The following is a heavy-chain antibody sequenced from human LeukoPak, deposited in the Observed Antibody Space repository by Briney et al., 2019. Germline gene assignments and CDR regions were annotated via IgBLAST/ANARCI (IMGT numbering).Heavy chain of an antibody. J-gene: IGHJ6*02. D-gene: IGHD4-17*01. CDR1: GFTFSSYS. Sequence: GGSLRLSCAASGFTFSSYSMNWVRQAPGKGLEWVSYISSSSSTIYYADSVKGRFTISRDNAKNSLYLQMNSLRAEDTAVYYCARDQATVTNYYYGMDVWGQGTTVTVSS. V-gene: IGHV3-48*01. CDR2: ISSSSSTI. CDR3: ARDQATVTNYYYGMDV.